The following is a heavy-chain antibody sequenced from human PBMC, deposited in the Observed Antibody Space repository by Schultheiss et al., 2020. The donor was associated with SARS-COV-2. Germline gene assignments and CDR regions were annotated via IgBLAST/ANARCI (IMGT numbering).Heavy chain of an antibody. CDR1: GFTFSSYW. Sequence: GGSLRLSCAASGFTFSSYWMHWVRQAPGKGLLWVSAISGSGGSTYYADSVKGRFTISRDNSKNTLYLQMNSLRAEDTAVYYCAKVDSPLDSSGYWGQGTLVTVSS. CDR2: ISGSGGST. D-gene: IGHD3-22*01. V-gene: IGHV3-23*01. CDR3: AKVDSPLDSSGY. J-gene: IGHJ4*02.